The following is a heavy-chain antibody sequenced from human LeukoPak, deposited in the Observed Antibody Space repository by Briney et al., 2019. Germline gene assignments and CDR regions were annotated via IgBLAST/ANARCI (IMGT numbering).Heavy chain of an antibody. CDR1: GFTFSRYA. V-gene: IGHV3-23*01. CDR2: ISGSGDST. D-gene: IGHD2-2*01. J-gene: IGHJ4*02. CDR3: AKDGGEAKYCSTTSCLFYFDY. Sequence: GGSLRLSCAASGFTFSRYALSWVRQAPGKGLEWVSNISGSGDSTYYADSVKGRFTISRDRSTNTLSLQTHSLRADDTAVYYCAKDGGEAKYCSTTSCLFYFDYWGQGTLVTVSS.